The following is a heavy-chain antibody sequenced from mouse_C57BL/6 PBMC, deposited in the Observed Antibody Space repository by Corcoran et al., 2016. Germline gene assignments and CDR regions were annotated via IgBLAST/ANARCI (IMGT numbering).Heavy chain of an antibody. Sequence: EVQLQQSGPELVKPGASVKIPCKASGYTFTDYNMDWVKQSHGKSLEWIGDINPNNGGTIYNQKFKGKATLTVDKSSSTAYMELRSLTSEDTAVYYCARSLDWAWFAYWGQGTLVTVSA. D-gene: IGHD4-1*01. V-gene: IGHV1-18*01. J-gene: IGHJ3*01. CDR1: GYTFTDYN. CDR3: ARSLDWAWFAY. CDR2: INPNNGGT.